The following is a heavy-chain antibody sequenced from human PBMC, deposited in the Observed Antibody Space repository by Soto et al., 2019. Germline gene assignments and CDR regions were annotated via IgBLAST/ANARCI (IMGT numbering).Heavy chain of an antibody. CDR2: ISSHGRDI. D-gene: IGHD6-19*01. CDR1: GFTFTSDS. CDR3: ARGAALAGKLDL. Sequence: PGGSLRLSCEASGFTFTSDSMTWARQAPGKGLEWVSSISSHGRDIFYADSVKGRFTISRDNAKDSLHPQMNSLTGEDSAVYYCARGAALAGKLDLWGQGTLVTVSS. J-gene: IGHJ4*02. V-gene: IGHV3-21*06.